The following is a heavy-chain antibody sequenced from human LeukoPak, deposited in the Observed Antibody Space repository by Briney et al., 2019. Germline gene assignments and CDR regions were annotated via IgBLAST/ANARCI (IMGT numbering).Heavy chain of an antibody. CDR1: SDSISSTTYW. Sequence: ASETLSLTCTVSSDSISSTTYWWGWIRQSPGKGLEWIGSMSYVGITSYNPSLKSRATISVDTSKNQFSLMLNSVTAADTAVYYCTRLPLDYSLDHWGQGTPVSVSS. CDR3: TRLPLDYSLDH. J-gene: IGHJ4*02. V-gene: IGHV4-39*01. CDR2: MSYVGIT. D-gene: IGHD4-11*01.